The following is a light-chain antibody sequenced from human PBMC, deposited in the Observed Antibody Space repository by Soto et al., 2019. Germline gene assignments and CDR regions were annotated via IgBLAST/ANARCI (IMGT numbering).Light chain of an antibody. CDR2: GAS. V-gene: IGKV3-20*01. Sequence: EIVLTQSPGTLSLSPGERATLSCRASQSINNRYLAWYQQKPGQAPRLLIYGASSRATGIPDRFIGSGSGTDFTLTISRLEPEDFAVYYCQQYSSSPAITFGQGTRLEIK. J-gene: IGKJ5*01. CDR3: QQYSSSPAIT. CDR1: QSINNRY.